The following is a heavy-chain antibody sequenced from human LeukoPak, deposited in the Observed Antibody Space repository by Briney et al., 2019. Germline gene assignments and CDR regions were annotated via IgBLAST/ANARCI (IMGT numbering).Heavy chain of an antibody. CDR1: GGSISSSSYY. CDR3: ARVRKQQLVRPGGYFDY. D-gene: IGHD6-13*01. V-gene: IGHV4-39*07. CDR2: IYYSGST. J-gene: IGHJ4*02. Sequence: PSETLSLTCTVSGGSISSSSYYWGWIRQPPGKGLEWIGSIYYSGSTYYNPSLKSRVTISVDTSKNQFSLKLSSVTAADTAVYYCARVRKQQLVRPGGYFDYWGQGTLVTVSS.